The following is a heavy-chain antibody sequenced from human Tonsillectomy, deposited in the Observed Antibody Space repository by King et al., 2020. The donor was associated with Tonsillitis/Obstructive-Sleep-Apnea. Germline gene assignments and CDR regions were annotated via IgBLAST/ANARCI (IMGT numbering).Heavy chain of an antibody. D-gene: IGHD3-10*01. CDR1: GFTFSTYW. Sequence: VQLVESGGGLVQPGGSLRLSCAASGFTFSTYWMSWVRQAAGKGLEWVANIKQDGSERYYVDSVKGRFTISRDNAKNSLSLQMNSLRAEDTAVYYCARVYTMIRGFIISKYFDYWGQGTLVTVSS. CDR3: ARVYTMIRGFIISKYFDY. J-gene: IGHJ4*02. V-gene: IGHV3-7*03. CDR2: IKQDGSER.